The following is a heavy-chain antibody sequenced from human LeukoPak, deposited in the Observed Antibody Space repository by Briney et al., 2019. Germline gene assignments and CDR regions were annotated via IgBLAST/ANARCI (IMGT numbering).Heavy chain of an antibody. D-gene: IGHD4-17*01. V-gene: IGHV3-23*01. Sequence: PGGSLRLSCAASAFTFNTYGMSWVRQAPGMGLEWVSASGNSGNTHYADSVKGRFTISRDNSKNTLYLQMNSLRAEDTAVYYCARVYGDYSGASQPVDYWGQGTLVTVSS. CDR1: AFTFNTYG. CDR2: SGNSGNT. J-gene: IGHJ4*02. CDR3: ARVYGDYSGASQPVDY.